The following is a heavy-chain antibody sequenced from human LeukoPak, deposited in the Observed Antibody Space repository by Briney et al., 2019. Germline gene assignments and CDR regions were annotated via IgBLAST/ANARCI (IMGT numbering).Heavy chain of an antibody. Sequence: SETLSLTCTVSGGSISSYYWSWIRQPPGKGLEWIGFIFYSGSTNYNPSLKSRVTISLNTSKTQFSLKLSSVTAADTAVYYCARGTFWSGYYHDYWGQGTLVTVSS. CDR1: GGSISSYY. CDR3: ARGTFWSGYYHDY. J-gene: IGHJ4*02. D-gene: IGHD3-3*01. CDR2: IFYSGST. V-gene: IGHV4-59*01.